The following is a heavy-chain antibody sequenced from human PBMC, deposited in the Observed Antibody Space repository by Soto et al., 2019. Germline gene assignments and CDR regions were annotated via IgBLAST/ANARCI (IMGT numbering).Heavy chain of an antibody. CDR2: INSDGSST. Sequence: PGGSLRLSCAASGFTFSSYWMHWVRQAPGKGLVWVSRINSDGSSTSYADSVKGRFTISRDNAKNTLYLQMNSLRAEDTVVYYCARGPERYSGYDLHYWGQGTLVTVSS. CDR3: ARGPERYSGYDLHY. V-gene: IGHV3-74*01. D-gene: IGHD5-12*01. J-gene: IGHJ4*02. CDR1: GFTFSSYW.